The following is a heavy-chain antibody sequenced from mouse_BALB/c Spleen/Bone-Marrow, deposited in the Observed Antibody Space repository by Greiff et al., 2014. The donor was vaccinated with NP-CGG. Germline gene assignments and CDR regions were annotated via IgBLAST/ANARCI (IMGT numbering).Heavy chain of an antibody. CDR3: ARLEGNYGSTFAY. J-gene: IGHJ3*01. D-gene: IGHD1-1*01. CDR2: IHPSDTET. V-gene: IGHV1-61*01. Sequence: VQVVESGAELVRPGASAKLSCKASGYSFTSYWMNWVKQRPGHGLEWIGMIHPSDTETRLNQRFKDKATLTVDKSSSTAYMQLNSPTSEDSAVYYCARLEGNYGSTFAYWGQGTLVTVSA. CDR1: GYSFTSYW.